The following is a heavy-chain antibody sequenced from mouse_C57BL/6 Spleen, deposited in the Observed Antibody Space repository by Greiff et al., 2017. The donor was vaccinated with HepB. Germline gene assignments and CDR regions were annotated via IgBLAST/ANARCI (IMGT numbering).Heavy chain of an antibody. Sequence: QVQLQQSGAELVKPGASVKISCKASGYAFSSYWMNWVKQRPGKGLEWIGQIYPGDGDTNYNGKFKGKATLTADKSSSTAYMQLSSLTSEDSAVYFCARGRREYYFDCWGQGTTLTVSS. V-gene: IGHV1-80*01. CDR1: GYAFSSYW. CDR2: IYPGDGDT. J-gene: IGHJ2*01. CDR3: ARGRREYYFDC.